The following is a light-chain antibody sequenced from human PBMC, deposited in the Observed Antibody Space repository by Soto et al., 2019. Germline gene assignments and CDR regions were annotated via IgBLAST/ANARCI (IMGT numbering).Light chain of an antibody. CDR2: DAS. V-gene: IGKV3-11*01. CDR1: QSVSSY. J-gene: IGKJ5*01. Sequence: EIVLTQSPATLSLSPGERATLSCRASQSVSSYLAWYQQKPGQAPRLLIYDASNRATGIPARFSGSGSGTDSTLTISSLEPEDFGVYYCQQRGNWPITFGQGTRLEIK. CDR3: QQRGNWPIT.